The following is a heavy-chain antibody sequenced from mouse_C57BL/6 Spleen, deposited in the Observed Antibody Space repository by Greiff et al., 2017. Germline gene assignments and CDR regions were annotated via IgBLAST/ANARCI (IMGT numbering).Heavy chain of an antibody. D-gene: IGHD2-4*01. CDR3: ARYMSDYDDEPYYAMDY. CDR2: IRNKANGYTT. J-gene: IGHJ4*01. Sequence: EVKLVESGGGLVQPGGSLSLSCAASGFNFNDYYMSWVRQPPGKALEWLGFIRNKANGYTTEYSASVKGRFTISSDNSQSILYLQMNALRSEDSATYYSARYMSDYDDEPYYAMDYWGQGTSVTVSS. V-gene: IGHV7-3*01. CDR1: GFNFNDYY.